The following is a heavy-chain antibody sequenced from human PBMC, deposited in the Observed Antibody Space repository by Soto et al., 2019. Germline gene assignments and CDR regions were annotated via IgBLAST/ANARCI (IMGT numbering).Heavy chain of an antibody. CDR3: ARDSGYHSNAFDI. D-gene: IGHD1-20*01. CDR2: INPNSGGT. CDR1: GYTFTGYY. V-gene: IGHV1-2*04. J-gene: IGHJ3*02. Sequence: ASVKVSCKASGYTFTGYYMHWVRQAPGQGLEWMGWINPNSGGTNYAQKFQGWATMTRDTSISTAYMELSRLRSDDTAVYYCARDSGYHSNAFDIWGQGTMVTVSS.